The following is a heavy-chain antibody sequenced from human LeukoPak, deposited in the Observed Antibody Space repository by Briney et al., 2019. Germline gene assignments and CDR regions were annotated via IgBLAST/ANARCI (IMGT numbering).Heavy chain of an antibody. CDR2: IRATAGTT. CDR3: TKGGYTTYFDY. CDR1: GFTFSSYA. V-gene: IGHV3-23*01. J-gene: IGHJ4*02. D-gene: IGHD6-13*01. Sequence: PGGSLRLSCAASGFTFSSYAMTWVRQAPGKGLEWVSTIRATAGTTYYEDSVKGRFTISRDNPKNTQWLQMNSLRVEDTAVYYCTKGGYTTYFDYWGQGTLVTVSS.